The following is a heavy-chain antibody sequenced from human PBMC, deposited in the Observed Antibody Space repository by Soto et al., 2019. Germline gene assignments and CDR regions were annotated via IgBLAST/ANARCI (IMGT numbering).Heavy chain of an antibody. CDR3: AFKGTFHSHS. V-gene: IGHV3-23*01. J-gene: IGHJ5*01. D-gene: IGHD3-10*01. CDR1: GFTFSGYA. CDR2: ISNSGYRP. Sequence: PAESLRLSCTGSGFTFSGYAMTWVRQAPGKGLEWVSVISNSGYRPYYADCVKGRFNISKDNSKNMLYLQMNSVRVEDTAIYYCAFKGTFHSHSWGHGTPVTVSS.